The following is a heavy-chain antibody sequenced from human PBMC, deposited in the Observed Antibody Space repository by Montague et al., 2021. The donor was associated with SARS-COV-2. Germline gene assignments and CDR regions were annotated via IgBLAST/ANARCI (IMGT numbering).Heavy chain of an antibody. Sequence: CAISGDSVSSNSAAWNWIRQSPSRGLEWLGRTYYRSKWYNDYAVSVKSRITINPDTSKNQFSLQRNSVTPEDTAVYYCASGRMVPYSSSWTTLYYYYGMDVWGQGTTVTVSS. D-gene: IGHD6-13*01. CDR3: ASGRMVPYSSSWTTLYYYYGMDV. CDR2: TYYRSKWYN. V-gene: IGHV6-1*01. CDR1: GDSVSSNSAA. J-gene: IGHJ6*02.